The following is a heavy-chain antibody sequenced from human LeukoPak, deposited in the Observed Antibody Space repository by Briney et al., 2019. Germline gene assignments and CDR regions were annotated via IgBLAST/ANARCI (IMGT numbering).Heavy chain of an antibody. Sequence: RGSLRLSCAASGFTFSSYSMNWVRQAPGKGLERVSYITTSGSTIYYADSVKGRFTISRDNAKNALYLQMNSLRAEDTAVYYCARTRSLLFMDVWGKGTTVTISS. D-gene: IGHD3-10*01. CDR2: ITTSGSTI. J-gene: IGHJ6*03. V-gene: IGHV3-48*04. CDR3: ARTRSLLFMDV. CDR1: GFTFSSYS.